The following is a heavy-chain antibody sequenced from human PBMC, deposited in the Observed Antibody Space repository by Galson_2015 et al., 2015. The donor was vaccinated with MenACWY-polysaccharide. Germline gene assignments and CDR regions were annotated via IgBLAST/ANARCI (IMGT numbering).Heavy chain of an antibody. Sequence: PALVKPTQTLTLPCTFSGFSLSASGMCITWIRQPPGKALEWLALIAWFDGKYYGTSLKSRLTISKDTSKNQVVLTMTNMDPVDTATYYCARSYPCGGGPGEAFDIWGQGTMVTVSS. CDR1: GFSLSASGMC. CDR2: IAWFDGK. D-gene: IGHD2-21*01. CDR3: ARSYPCGGGPGEAFDI. V-gene: IGHV2-70*13. J-gene: IGHJ3*02.